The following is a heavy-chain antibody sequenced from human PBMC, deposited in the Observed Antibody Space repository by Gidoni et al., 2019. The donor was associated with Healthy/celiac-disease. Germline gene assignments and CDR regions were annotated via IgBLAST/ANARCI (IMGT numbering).Heavy chain of an antibody. D-gene: IGHD3-10*01. V-gene: IGHV4-34*01. CDR2: INHSGST. Sequence: QVQLQQWGAGLLKPSETLSLTCAVYGGSFSGYYWSWIRQPPGKGLEWIGEINHSGSTNYNPSLKSRVTISVDTSKNQFSLKLSSVTAADTAVYYCARSLWFGDYYFDYWGQGTLVTVSS. CDR3: ARSLWFGDYYFDY. CDR1: GGSFSGYY. J-gene: IGHJ4*02.